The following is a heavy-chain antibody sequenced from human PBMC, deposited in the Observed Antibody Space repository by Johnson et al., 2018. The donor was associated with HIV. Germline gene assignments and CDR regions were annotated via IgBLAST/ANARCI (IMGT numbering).Heavy chain of an antibody. Sequence: QLVESGGRLVQPGRSLRLSCAASGFSFDDYAMHWVRQVPGKGLEWVAGLTWNSGRKGYADSVKGRFTISRDNAENLLTLQMNSLRAEDTAVYYCARPYSESIYAAFSLWGQGTMVTVSS. J-gene: IGHJ3*01. CDR3: ARPYSESIYAAFSL. CDR2: LTWNSGRK. D-gene: IGHD2/OR15-2a*01. CDR1: GFSFDDYA. V-gene: IGHV3-9*01.